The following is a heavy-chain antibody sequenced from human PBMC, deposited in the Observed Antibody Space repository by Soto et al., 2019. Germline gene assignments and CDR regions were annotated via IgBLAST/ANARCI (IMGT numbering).Heavy chain of an antibody. CDR1: GFTFSSYG. CDR3: ARDRGGRSPIDY. CDR2: IWYDGSNK. V-gene: IGHV3-33*01. D-gene: IGHD2-15*01. J-gene: IGHJ4*02. Sequence: QVQLVESGGGVVQPGRSLRLSCAASGFTFSSYGMHWVRQAPGKGLEWVAVIWYDGSNKYYADSVKGRFTISRDNSKNPLYLQMNSLRAEDTAVYYCARDRGGRSPIDYWGQGTLVTVSS.